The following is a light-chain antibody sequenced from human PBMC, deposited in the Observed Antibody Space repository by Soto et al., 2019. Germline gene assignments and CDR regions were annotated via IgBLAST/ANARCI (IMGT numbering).Light chain of an antibody. V-gene: IGKV1-39*01. CDR1: QSISSY. J-gene: IGKJ1*01. CDR2: AAS. CDR3: QQSSSTWT. Sequence: DIQMTQSPSSLSASVGDRVTITCRASQSISSYLNWYQQKPGKAPKLLIYAASSLQSGVPSRFSGSGSGTDFTLTISSLQPEDFATYYCQQSSSTWTFGHGTKVEIK.